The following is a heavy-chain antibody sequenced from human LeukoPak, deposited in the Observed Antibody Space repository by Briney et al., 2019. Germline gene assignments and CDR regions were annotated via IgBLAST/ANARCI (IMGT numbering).Heavy chain of an antibody. Sequence: SVKVSSKASGGTFSSYAISWVRQAPGQGLEWIGGIIPIFGTANYAQKFQGRVTVTTDESTSTDYMALSSLRSDDTDVDYYARPRRTARGPMDFWGKGTTVTVSS. D-gene: IGHD1-14*01. J-gene: IGHJ6*03. V-gene: IGHV1-69*05. CDR3: ARPRRTARGPMDF. CDR2: IIPIFGTA. CDR1: GGTFSSYA.